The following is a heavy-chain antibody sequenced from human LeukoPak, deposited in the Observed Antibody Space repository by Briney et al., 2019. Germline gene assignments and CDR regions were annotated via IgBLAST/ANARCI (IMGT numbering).Heavy chain of an antibody. V-gene: IGHV4-39*01. J-gene: IGHJ4*02. D-gene: IGHD3-22*01. CDR3: ARSVVTAEIDY. CDR1: GGSISSSSYY. Sequence: NPSETLSLTCTVSGGSISSSSYYWGWIRQPPGKGLEWIGSIYYSGSTYYNPSLKSRVTISVDTSKNQFSLKLSSVTAADTAVYYCARSVVTAEIDYWGQGTLVTVSS. CDR2: IYYSGST.